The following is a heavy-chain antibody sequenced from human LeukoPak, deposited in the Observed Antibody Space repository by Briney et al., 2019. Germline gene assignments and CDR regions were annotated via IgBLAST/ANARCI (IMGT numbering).Heavy chain of an antibody. D-gene: IGHD1-26*01. V-gene: IGHV3-48*02. J-gene: IGHJ4*02. Sequence: GGSLRLSCAASGFTFSSYSMNWGRQAPGKGLEWVSYISSRSSAIYYADSVKGRFTISRDNAKNSLYLQMNSLRDEDTAVYYCARDRPGVGAIDYWGQGTLVTVSS. CDR3: ARDRPGVGAIDY. CDR1: GFTFSSYS. CDR2: ISSRSSAI.